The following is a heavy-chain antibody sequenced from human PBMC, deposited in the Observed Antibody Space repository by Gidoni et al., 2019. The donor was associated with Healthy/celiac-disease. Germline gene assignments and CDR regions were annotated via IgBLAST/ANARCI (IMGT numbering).Heavy chain of an antibody. D-gene: IGHD3-16*01. J-gene: IGHJ4*02. CDR1: GFTFSSYE. CDR2: ISSSGSTI. V-gene: IGHV3-48*03. Sequence: SVCLSCAASGFTFSSYEMNWVRQAPGKGLEWVSYISSSGSTIYYADSVKGRFTISRDNAKNSLYLQMNSLRAEDTAVYYCARKDYVWGSLDWGQGTLVTVSS. CDR3: ARKDYVWGSLD.